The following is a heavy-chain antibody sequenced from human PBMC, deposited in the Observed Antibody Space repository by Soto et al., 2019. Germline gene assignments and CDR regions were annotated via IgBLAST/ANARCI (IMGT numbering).Heavy chain of an antibody. D-gene: IGHD6-13*01. CDR1: GYTFTSYY. Sequence: ASVKVSCKASGYTFTSYYIQWVRQAPGQGLEWMGIINPSGGSTNYAQKFQGRVTMTTDTSTSAAYMELRNLRSDDTAVYYCAREAAVMAAAGPDYWGQGTLVTVSS. J-gene: IGHJ4*02. V-gene: IGHV1-46*01. CDR3: AREAAVMAAAGPDY. CDR2: INPSGGST.